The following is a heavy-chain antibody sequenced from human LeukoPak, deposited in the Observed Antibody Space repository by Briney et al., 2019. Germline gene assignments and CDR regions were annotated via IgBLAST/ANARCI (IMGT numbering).Heavy chain of an antibody. CDR2: INHSGST. CDR1: GGSFSGYY. CDR3: ARVDTAMDDY. Sequence: SETLSLTCAVYGGSFSGYYWSWIRQPLGKGLEWIGEINHSGSTNYNPSLKSRVTISVDTSKNQFSLKLSSVTAADTAVYYCARVDTAMDDYWGQGTLVTVSS. J-gene: IGHJ4*02. D-gene: IGHD5-18*01. V-gene: IGHV4-34*01.